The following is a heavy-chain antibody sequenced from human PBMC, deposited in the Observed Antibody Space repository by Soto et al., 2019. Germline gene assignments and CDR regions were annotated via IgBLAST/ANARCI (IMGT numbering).Heavy chain of an antibody. CDR1: GFTFSNFE. CDR3: ARGFSAGKGSPPDF. Sequence: GGSLRLSCAASGFTFSNFEMHWVRQAPGKGLEWVSYINTAGSTKYYAESVKGRFTISRDNARNSLFLQMNSLRAEDTAVYYCARGFSAGKGSPPDFWGQGSLVAVSS. CDR2: INTAGSTK. V-gene: IGHV3-48*03. J-gene: IGHJ4*02. D-gene: IGHD6-13*01.